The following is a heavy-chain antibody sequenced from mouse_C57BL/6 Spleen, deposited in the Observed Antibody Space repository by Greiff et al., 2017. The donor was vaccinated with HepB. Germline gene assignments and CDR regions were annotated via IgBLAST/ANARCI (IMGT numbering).Heavy chain of an antibody. V-gene: IGHV1-18*01. D-gene: IGHD2-12*01. CDR2: INPNNGGT. CDR1: GYTFTDYN. J-gene: IGHJ1*03. Sequence: VQLKESGPELVKPGASVKIPCKASGYTFTDYNMDWVKQSHGKSLEWIGDINPNNGGTIYNQKFKGKATLTVDKSSSTAYMELRSLTSEDTAVYYCARGDYSYWYFDVWGTGTTVTVSS. CDR3: ARGDYSYWYFDV.